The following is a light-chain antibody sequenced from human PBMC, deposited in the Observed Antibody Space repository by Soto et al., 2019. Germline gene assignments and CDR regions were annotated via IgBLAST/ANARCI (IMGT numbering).Light chain of an antibody. CDR1: SSDVGGYDY. J-gene: IGLJ1*01. CDR2: GNT. Sequence: QSVLTQPPSASGSPGQSVTISCTGTSSDVGGYDYVSWYQQLPGKAPKLLIYGNTNRPSGVPDRFSGSKSGTSASLAITGLQAEDEADYYCQSYDSSLSASYVFGGGTKLTVL. CDR3: QSYDSSLSASYV. V-gene: IGLV1-40*01.